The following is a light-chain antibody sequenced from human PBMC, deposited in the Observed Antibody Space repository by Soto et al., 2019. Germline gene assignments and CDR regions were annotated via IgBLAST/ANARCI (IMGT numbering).Light chain of an antibody. Sequence: QSVLTQPASVSASPGQSITIPCTGTSSDVGSYNLVSWFQQHPGKVPKLLIYEGTKRPSGLSDRFSGSKSGTTASLTISGLQAEDGAHYYCYSYAGENLYVFGTGTKVT. CDR2: EGT. CDR1: SSDVGSYNL. V-gene: IGLV2-23*01. J-gene: IGLJ1*01. CDR3: YSYAGENLYV.